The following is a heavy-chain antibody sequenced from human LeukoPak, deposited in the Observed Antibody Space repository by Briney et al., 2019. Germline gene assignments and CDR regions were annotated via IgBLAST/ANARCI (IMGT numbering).Heavy chain of an antibody. J-gene: IGHJ3*02. Sequence: ASVKVSCKASGYTFTNYGISWVRQAPGQGLEWMGWISAYNGYTNYAQKFQGRVTMTRDTSISTAYMELSRLRSGDTAVYYCARIGGTGTWYAFDIWGQGTMVTVSS. D-gene: IGHD1-1*01. CDR2: ISAYNGYT. CDR3: ARIGGTGTWYAFDI. V-gene: IGHV1-18*01. CDR1: GYTFTNYG.